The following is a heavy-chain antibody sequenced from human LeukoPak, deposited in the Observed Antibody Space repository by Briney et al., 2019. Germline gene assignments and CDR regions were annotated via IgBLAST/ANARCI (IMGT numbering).Heavy chain of an antibody. J-gene: IGHJ4*02. D-gene: IGHD3-22*01. CDR1: GGSISSSHC. CDR3: ARATYDSSGLAY. CDR2: IYFSGST. V-gene: IGHV4-4*02. Sequence: PSETLSLTCAVSGGSISSSHCWNWVRQPPGKGLEWIGYIYFSGSTNYNPSLKSRVTISVDTSKNQFSLRLTSVTAADTAVYYCARATYDSSGLAYWGQGTLVTVSS.